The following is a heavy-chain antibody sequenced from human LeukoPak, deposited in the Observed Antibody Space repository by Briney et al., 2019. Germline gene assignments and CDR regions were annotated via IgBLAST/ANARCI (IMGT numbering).Heavy chain of an antibody. J-gene: IGHJ4*02. CDR1: GFTFSSYA. CDR2: ISSTGGST. Sequence: GGSLRLSCAASGFTFSSYAMSWVRQAPGKGLEWVSTISSTGGSTYYADSVKGRFTISRDSSKNTLYLQMTTLRADDTAVYYRAKRDLPYWGQGTLVTVSS. V-gene: IGHV3-23*01. CDR3: AKRDLPY.